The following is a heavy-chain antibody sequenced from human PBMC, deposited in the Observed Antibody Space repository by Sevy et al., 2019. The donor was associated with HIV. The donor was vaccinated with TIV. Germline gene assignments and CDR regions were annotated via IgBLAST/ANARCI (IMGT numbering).Heavy chain of an antibody. V-gene: IGHV3-48*01. CDR1: GFTCSSYS. CDR3: ERAQGSRSGGGMDV. J-gene: IGHJ6*02. Sequence: GGALRLSCAASGFTCSSYSMNWVRQAPGKGLEWVSNISSSSSTIYYAESVKGRFTISGDKGKNSLYLQMNSLRAEDTAVYYCERAQGSRSGGGMDVWGHGTTVTVSS. CDR2: ISSSSSTI. D-gene: IGHD3-16*01.